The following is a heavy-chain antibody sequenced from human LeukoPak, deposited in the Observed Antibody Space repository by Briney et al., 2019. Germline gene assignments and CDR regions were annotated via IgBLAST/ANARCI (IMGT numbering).Heavy chain of an antibody. V-gene: IGHV3-30*02. D-gene: IGHD6-19*01. CDR3: AKDEGMLPFGYSSGWYTDY. Sequence: GGSLRLSCAASGLTFSSYGMHWVRQAPGKGLEWVAFIRYDGSNKYYADSVKGRFTISRDNSKNTLYLQMNSLRAEDTAVYYCAKDEGMLPFGYSSGWYTDYWGQGTLVTVSS. CDR1: GLTFSSYG. CDR2: IRYDGSNK. J-gene: IGHJ4*02.